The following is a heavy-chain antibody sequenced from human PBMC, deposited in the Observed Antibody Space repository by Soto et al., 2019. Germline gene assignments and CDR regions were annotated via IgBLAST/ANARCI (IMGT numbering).Heavy chain of an antibody. CDR3: ARSPPTSLPALWWFDP. J-gene: IGHJ5*02. D-gene: IGHD2-21*01. V-gene: IGHV4-34*01. CDR1: GGSFSGYY. CDR2: INHSGST. Sequence: WETLSLTCAVYGGSFSGYYWSWIRQPPGKGLEWIGEINHSGSTNYNPSLKSRVTISVDTSKNQFSLKLSSVTAADTAVYYCARSPPTSLPALWWFDPWGQGTLVTVSS.